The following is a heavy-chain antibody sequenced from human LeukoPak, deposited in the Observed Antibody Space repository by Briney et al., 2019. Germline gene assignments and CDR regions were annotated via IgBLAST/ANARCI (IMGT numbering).Heavy chain of an antibody. D-gene: IGHD3-22*01. V-gene: IGHV4-39*01. CDR3: ARLAMYYYDSSGYAGAWFDP. CDR2: IYYSGST. CDR1: GGSISSGSYY. J-gene: IGHJ5*02. Sequence: SETLSLTCTVSGGSISSGSYYWGWIRQPPGKGLEWIGSIYYSGSTYYNPSLKSRVTISVDTSKNQFSLKLSSVTAADTAVYYCARLAMYYYDSSGYAGAWFDPWGQGTLVTVSS.